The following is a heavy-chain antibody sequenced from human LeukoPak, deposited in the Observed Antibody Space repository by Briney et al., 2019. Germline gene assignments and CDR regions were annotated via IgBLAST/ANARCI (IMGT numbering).Heavy chain of an antibody. CDR3: ARDGSGSGWYWFDP. CDR1: GGSISSSY. CDR2: IYTGGIT. V-gene: IGHV4-4*07. J-gene: IGHJ5*02. Sequence: PSETLSLTCTVSGGSISSSYWSWIRQPAGKGLEWIGRIYTGGITNYNPSLKSRVTMSVDTSKKQFSLKLTSVTAADTAVYYCARDGSGSGWYWFDPWGQGTLVTVSS. D-gene: IGHD6-19*01.